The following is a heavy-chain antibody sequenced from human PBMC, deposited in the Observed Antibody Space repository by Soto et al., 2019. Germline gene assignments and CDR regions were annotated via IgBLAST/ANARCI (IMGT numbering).Heavy chain of an antibody. V-gene: IGHV1-2*02. J-gene: IGHJ4*02. CDR2: INPNSGGT. CDR3: ARGWEYYYDSSGYLPPDY. D-gene: IGHD3-22*01. CDR1: GYTFTGYY. Sequence: ASVKVSCKASGYTFTGYYMHWVRQAPGQGLEWMGWINPNSGGTNYAQKFQGRVTMTRDTSISTAYMELSRLRSDDTAVYYCARGWEYYYDSSGYLPPDYWGQGTLVTV.